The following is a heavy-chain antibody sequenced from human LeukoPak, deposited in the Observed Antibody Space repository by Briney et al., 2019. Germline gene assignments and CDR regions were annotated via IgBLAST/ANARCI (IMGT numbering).Heavy chain of an antibody. D-gene: IGHD6-13*01. Sequence: PSETLSLTCTVSGGSISSSSYYWGWIRQPPGKGLEWIGSIYYSGSTYYNPSLKSRFTISVDTTKNQFSLNLSSVTAADTAVYYCASGIAAAGRWVWFDPWGQGTLVTVSS. CDR1: GGSISSSSYY. CDR3: ASGIAAAGRWVWFDP. J-gene: IGHJ5*02. V-gene: IGHV4-39*01. CDR2: IYYSGST.